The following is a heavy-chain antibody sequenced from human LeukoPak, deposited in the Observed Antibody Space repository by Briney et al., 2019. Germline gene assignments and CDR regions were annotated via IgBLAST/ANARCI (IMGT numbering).Heavy chain of an antibody. CDR1: GISSGSYW. CDR2: ITRDGREN. CDR3: AKGIAVAGSFDY. D-gene: IGHD6-19*01. Sequence: GSLRPSSAAAGISSGSYWRSGVRQPPGEGLEWVANITRDGRENYDEDSVKGGFIISRDNAKNSLYLQMNCLRAGDTAVYYCAKGIAVAGSFDYWGQGTLVTVSS. V-gene: IGHV3-7*03. J-gene: IGHJ4*02.